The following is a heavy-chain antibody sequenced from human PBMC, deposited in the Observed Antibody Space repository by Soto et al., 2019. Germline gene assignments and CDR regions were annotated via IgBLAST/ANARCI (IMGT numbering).Heavy chain of an antibody. J-gene: IGHJ4*02. D-gene: IGHD3-10*01. CDR1: GYTFTSYY. CDR2: INPSGGST. CDR3: ARAKVGITMVRGVSYYFDY. Sequence: QVQLVQSGAEVKKPGASVKVSCKASGYTFTSYYMHWVRQAPGQGLEWMGIINPSGGSTSYAQKFRGRFTMNRDTSTCTVYMELSSLRSKDTAVYFCARAKVGITMVRGVSYYFDYWGQGTLVTVSS. V-gene: IGHV1-46*03.